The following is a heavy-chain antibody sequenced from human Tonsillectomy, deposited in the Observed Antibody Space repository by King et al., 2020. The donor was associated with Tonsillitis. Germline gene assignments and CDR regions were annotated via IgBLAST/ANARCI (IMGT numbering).Heavy chain of an antibody. D-gene: IGHD3-22*01. Sequence: QLQESGPGLMKPSETLSLTCTVSGGSISSNYWTWIRQPPGKRLEWIGYIYDSGTTNYNPSLESRVTISVDTSKNQFSLRLSSVTAADTAVYYCARDKGDYDSSGYDWGQGTLVTVSS. V-gene: IGHV4-59*01. J-gene: IGHJ4*02. CDR3: ARDKGDYDSSGYD. CDR1: GGSISSNY. CDR2: IYDSGTT.